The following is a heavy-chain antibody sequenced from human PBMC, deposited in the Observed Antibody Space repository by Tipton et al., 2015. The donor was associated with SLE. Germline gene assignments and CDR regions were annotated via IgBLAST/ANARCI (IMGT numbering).Heavy chain of an antibody. CDR3: ARDRSSNWGLFDD. V-gene: IGHV4-38-2*02. D-gene: IGHD7-27*01. J-gene: IGHJ4*02. CDR1: GYSISSGHY. CDR2: IYHSGST. Sequence: GLVKPSETLSLTCNVSGYSISSGHYWGWIRQPPGKGLEWIGSIYHSGSTNYNPSLKSRVTISVDTSKNQFSLKVTSVTAADTAVYYCARDRSSNWGLFDDWGQGTLVTVSS.